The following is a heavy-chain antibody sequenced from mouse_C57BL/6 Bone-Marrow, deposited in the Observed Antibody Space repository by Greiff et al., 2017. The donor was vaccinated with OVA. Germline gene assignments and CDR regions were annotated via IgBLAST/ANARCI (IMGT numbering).Heavy chain of an antibody. V-gene: IGHV1-66*01. Sequence: QVQLKQSGPELVKPGASVKISCKASGYSFTSYYIHWVKQRPGQGLEWIGWIYPGSGNTKYNEKFKGKATLTADTSSSTAYMQLSSLTSEDSAVYYCARRPLYYGNYSDYWGQGTTLTVSS. D-gene: IGHD2-1*01. CDR3: ARRPLYYGNYSDY. J-gene: IGHJ2*01. CDR2: IYPGSGNT. CDR1: GYSFTSYY.